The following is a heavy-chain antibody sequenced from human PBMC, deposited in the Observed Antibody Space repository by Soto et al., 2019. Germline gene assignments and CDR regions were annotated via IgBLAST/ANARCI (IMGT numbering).Heavy chain of an antibody. V-gene: IGHV3-21*06. CDR3: ARESEDLTSNFDY. CDR2: ISSTTNYI. CDR1: GFTCTRYI. J-gene: IGHJ4*02. Sequence: PGGSLIISCASSGFTCTRYIMNWVRQAPGKGLEWVSSISSTTNYIYYGDSMKGRFTISRDNAKNSLYLEMNSLRAEDTAVYYCARESEDLTSNFDYWGQGTLVNVSS.